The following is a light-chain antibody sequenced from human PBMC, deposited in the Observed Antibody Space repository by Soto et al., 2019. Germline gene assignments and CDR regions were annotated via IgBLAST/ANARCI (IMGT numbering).Light chain of an antibody. CDR2: SNN. CDR3: AAWDDSLNGHVV. Sequence: QSVLTQPPSASSTPGQRVTIACSGSSSNIGSTTVNCYQQLPGTAPKLLIYSNNQRPSGVADRFSCSKSGTSSSLAISGLQSEDEAGYYCAAWDDSLNGHVVFGGGTKLTVL. CDR1: SSNIGSTT. J-gene: IGLJ2*01. V-gene: IGLV1-44*01.